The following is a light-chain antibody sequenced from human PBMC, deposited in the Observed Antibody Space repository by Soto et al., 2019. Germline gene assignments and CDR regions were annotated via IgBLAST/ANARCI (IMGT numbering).Light chain of an antibody. CDR1: QDISNY. V-gene: IGKV1-33*01. Sequence: DIQMTQSPSSLSACGGDRVTITCQASQDISNYLNWYQQKPGKAPKLLIYDASNLETGVPSRFSGSGSGTDFTFTISSLQPEDIATYYCQQYDNLPFTFGPGTKVDIK. J-gene: IGKJ3*01. CDR3: QQYDNLPFT. CDR2: DAS.